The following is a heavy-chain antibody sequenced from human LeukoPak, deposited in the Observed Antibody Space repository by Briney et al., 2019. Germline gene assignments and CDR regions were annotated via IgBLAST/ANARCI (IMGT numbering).Heavy chain of an antibody. CDR2: IKQDGSEK. D-gene: IGHD2-8*02. V-gene: IGHV3-7*01. Sequence: PGGSLRLSCAASGFTLSSYRMSWVRQAPGKGLEWVANIKQDGSEKYYVDSVKGRFTISRDNAKNSLYLQMNSLRAEDTAVYYCAREMEAGGYYVDYWGQGTLVTVSS. J-gene: IGHJ4*02. CDR3: AREMEAGGYYVDY. CDR1: GFTLSSYR.